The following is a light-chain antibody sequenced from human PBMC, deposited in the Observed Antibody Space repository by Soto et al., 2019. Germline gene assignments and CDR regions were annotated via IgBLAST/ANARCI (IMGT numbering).Light chain of an antibody. CDR1: SSNIGGNS. CDR3: GSWDSSLSDYV. J-gene: IGLJ1*01. Sequence: QSVLAQPPSVSAAPGQKVTISCSGSSSNIGGNSVSWYQQLPGTAPKPLIYDDNKRPSGIPDRFSGSKSGTSATLGITGFQTGHEADYYCGSWDSSLSDYVLGNGTK. CDR2: DDN. V-gene: IGLV1-51*01.